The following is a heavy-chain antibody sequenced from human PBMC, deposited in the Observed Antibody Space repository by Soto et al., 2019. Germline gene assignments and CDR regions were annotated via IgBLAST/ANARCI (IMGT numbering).Heavy chain of an antibody. CDR3: ARGQKGNRSPYYYYYMDV. V-gene: IGHV1-8*01. CDR2: MNPNSGNT. J-gene: IGHJ6*03. CDR1: GYTFTSYD. Sequence: ASVKVSCKASGYTFTSYDINWVRQATGQGLEWMGWMNPNSGNTGYAQKFQGRVTMTRNTSISTAYMELSSLRSEDTAVYYCARGQKGNRSPYYYYYMDVWGKGTTVTVSS.